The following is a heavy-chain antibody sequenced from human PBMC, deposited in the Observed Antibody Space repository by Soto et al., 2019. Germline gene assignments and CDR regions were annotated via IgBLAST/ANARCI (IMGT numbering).Heavy chain of an antibody. Sequence: GSLRLSCAASGFTFSTYSMNWVRQAPGKGLEWVSYISSSSSAIYYADSVKGRFTISRDNAKNSLYPQMNSLSAEDTALYYCARGGLEWLRVWGQGTLVTVSS. D-gene: IGHD3-3*01. V-gene: IGHV3-48*01. CDR3: ARGGLEWLRV. J-gene: IGHJ4*02. CDR2: ISSSSSAI. CDR1: GFTFSTYS.